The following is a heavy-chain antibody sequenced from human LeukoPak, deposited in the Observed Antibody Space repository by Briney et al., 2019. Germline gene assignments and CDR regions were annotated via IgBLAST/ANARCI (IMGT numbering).Heavy chain of an antibody. V-gene: IGHV1-18*01. D-gene: IGHD6-6*01. J-gene: IGHJ3*02. CDR3: ARGRIAARLGAFDI. CDR2: ISAYNGNT. Sequence: ASVKVSCKASGYTFTSNGISWVRQVPGQGLEWLGWISAYNGNTNYAQKLQGRVTMTTDTSTSTAYMELRSLRSDDTAVYYCARGRIAARLGAFDIWGQGTMVTVSS. CDR1: GYTFTSNG.